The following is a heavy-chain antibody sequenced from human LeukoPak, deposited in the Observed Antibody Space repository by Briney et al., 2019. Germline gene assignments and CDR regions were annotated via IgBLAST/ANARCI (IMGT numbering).Heavy chain of an antibody. V-gene: IGHV1-18*01. CDR3: ARDGHRRYHYDSSGREDAFDI. CDR2: ISAYNGYT. CDR1: GNTFTNNG. Sequence: ASVTVSFKASGNTFTNNGISWVRQAPGQELEWMGWISAYNGYTNYAQKFQGRVTMTTDTSTSTVYMELRSLRSDDTAVFYCARDGHRRYHYDSSGREDAFDIWGQGTMVTVSS. J-gene: IGHJ3*02. D-gene: IGHD3-22*01.